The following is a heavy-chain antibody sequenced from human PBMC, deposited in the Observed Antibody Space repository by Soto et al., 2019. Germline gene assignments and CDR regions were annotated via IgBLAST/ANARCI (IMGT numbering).Heavy chain of an antibody. D-gene: IGHD6-6*01. CDR2: ISGSDGRT. CDR1: GFTFSNYA. Sequence: EVQLLESGGGLVQPGGSLRLSCAASGFTFSNYAMNWVRHAPGKGLEWVSGISGSDGRTYYADSVKGRFTISRDNSKNTLYLQMNSLRADETAIYYCPKCYSTSSVVFYYYGMDVWGQGTTVTVSS. J-gene: IGHJ6*02. V-gene: IGHV3-23*01. CDR3: PKCYSTSSVVFYYYGMDV.